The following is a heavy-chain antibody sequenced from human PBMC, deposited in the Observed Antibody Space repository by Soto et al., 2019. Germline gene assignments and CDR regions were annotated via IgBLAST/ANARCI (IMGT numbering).Heavy chain of an antibody. D-gene: IGHD3-16*01. CDR2: ISGSGGST. CDR3: ALHPRGGEYYFDY. V-gene: IGHV3-23*01. Sequence: GGSLRLSCAASGFTFSSYAMSWVRQAPGKGLEWVSAISGSGGSTYYADSVKGRFTISRDNSMNTLYLQMNSLRAEDTAVYYCALHPRGGEYYFDYWGQGTLVTVSS. CDR1: GFTFSSYA. J-gene: IGHJ4*02.